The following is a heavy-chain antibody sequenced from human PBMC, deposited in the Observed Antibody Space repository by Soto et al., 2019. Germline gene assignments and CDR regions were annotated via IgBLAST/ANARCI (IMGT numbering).Heavy chain of an antibody. CDR3: AREGSLPGIAVAGTPINAFDI. CDR2: IYYSGST. CDR1: GGSISSYY. Sequence: SETLSLTCTVSGGSISSYYWSWIRQPPGKGLELIGYIYYSGSTNYNPSLKSRVTISVDTSKNQFSLKLSSVTAADTAVYYCAREGSLPGIAVAGTPINAFDIWGQGTMVTVSS. J-gene: IGHJ3*02. D-gene: IGHD6-19*01. V-gene: IGHV4-59*01.